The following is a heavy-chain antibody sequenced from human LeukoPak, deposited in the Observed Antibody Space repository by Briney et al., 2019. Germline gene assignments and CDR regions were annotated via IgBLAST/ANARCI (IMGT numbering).Heavy chain of an antibody. CDR1: GFTFSSYA. CDR3: AREPVAYCGGDCYSGYFDY. Sequence: GSLRLSCAASGFTFSSYAMHWVRQAPGKGLEWVAVISYDGSNKYYADSVKGRFTISRDNSKNTLYLQMNSLRAEDTAVYYCAREPVAYCGGDCYSGYFDYWGQGTLVTVSS. D-gene: IGHD2-21*02. J-gene: IGHJ4*02. CDR2: ISYDGSNK. V-gene: IGHV3-30-3*01.